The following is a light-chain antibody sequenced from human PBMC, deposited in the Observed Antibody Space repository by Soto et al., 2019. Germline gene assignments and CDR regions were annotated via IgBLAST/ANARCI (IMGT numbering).Light chain of an antibody. J-gene: IGKJ1*01. CDR2: KAS. Sequence: GDRVTITCRAGQSISNWLAWYQQKPGKAPKLLIYKASILESGVPSRFGGSGSGTEFTLTISSLQPDDFATYYCQQYNHYFGQGTKVEIK. V-gene: IGKV1-5*03. CDR1: QSISNW. CDR3: QQYNHY.